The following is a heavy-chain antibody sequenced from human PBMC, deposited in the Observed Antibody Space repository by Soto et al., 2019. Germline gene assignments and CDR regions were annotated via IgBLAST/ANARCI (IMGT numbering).Heavy chain of an antibody. CDR3: ARSPGVQYYDILTGYSFDY. CDR2: IFSNDEK. CDR1: GFSLSNARMG. J-gene: IGHJ4*02. V-gene: IGHV2-26*01. Sequence: SGPTLVNPTETLTLTCTVSGFSLSNARMGVSWIRQPPGKALEWLAHIFSNDEKSYSTSLKSRLTISKDTSKSQVVLTMTNMDPVDTATYYCARSPGVQYYDILTGYSFDYWGQGILVTVSS. D-gene: IGHD3-9*01.